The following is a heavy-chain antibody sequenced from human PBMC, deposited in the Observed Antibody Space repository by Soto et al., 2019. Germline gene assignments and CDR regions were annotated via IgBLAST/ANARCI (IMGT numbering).Heavy chain of an antibody. CDR3: ARVQAPPDTPSRSLDY. V-gene: IGHV1-46*01. J-gene: IGHJ4*02. CDR2: INPSAGST. Sequence: GASVKVSCKASGYNFTNYFMHWVRQAPGQGLEWMGVINPSAGSTSYAQEFQGRVTMTRDTSMSTVYMELSSLRSEDTAVYYCARVQAPPDTPSRSLDYWGQGTLVTVSS. CDR1: GYNFTNYF. D-gene: IGHD5-18*01.